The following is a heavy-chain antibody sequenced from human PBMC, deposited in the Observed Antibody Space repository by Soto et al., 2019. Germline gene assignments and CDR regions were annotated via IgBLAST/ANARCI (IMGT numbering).Heavy chain of an antibody. J-gene: IGHJ6*02. V-gene: IGHV1-18*01. CDR1: GYTFTSYG. CDR2: ISAYNGNT. Sequence: QVQLVQSGAEVKKPGASVKVSCKASGYTFTSYGISWVRQAPGQGLEWMGWISAYNGNTNYAQKLQGRVTMTTDTSTSTAYIDRWSLRSDGTAGYYCAGATMVRGHYYYGMDVWGQGTTVTVTS. D-gene: IGHD3-10*01. CDR3: AGATMVRGHYYYGMDV.